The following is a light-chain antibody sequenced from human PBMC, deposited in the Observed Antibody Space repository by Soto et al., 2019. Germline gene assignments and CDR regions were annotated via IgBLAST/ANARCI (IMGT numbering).Light chain of an antibody. CDR2: SAS. J-gene: IGKJ1*01. V-gene: IGKV1-39*01. Sequence: DIQLSQSPFTLSASVGGTVTIPCRASHSISSWLAWYQQKPGKAPKLLIYSASNLESGVPSRFSGSGSETDFTLTISGLQPEDFAGYYCQQSYSTPRTFGQGTKV. CDR1: HSISSW. CDR3: QQSYSTPRT.